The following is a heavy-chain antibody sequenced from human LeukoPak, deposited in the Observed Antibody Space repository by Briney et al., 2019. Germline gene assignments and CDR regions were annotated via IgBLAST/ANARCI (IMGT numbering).Heavy chain of an antibody. Sequence: ATVKISCKVSGYTFTDYYMHWVQQAPGKGLEWMGLVDPEDGETIYAEKFQGRVTITADTSTDTAYMELSSLRSEDTAVYYCATGVSSSSGYNWFDPRGQGTLVTVSS. CDR3: ATGVSSSSGYNWFDP. V-gene: IGHV1-69-2*01. J-gene: IGHJ5*02. CDR2: VDPEDGET. CDR1: GYTFTDYY. D-gene: IGHD6-6*01.